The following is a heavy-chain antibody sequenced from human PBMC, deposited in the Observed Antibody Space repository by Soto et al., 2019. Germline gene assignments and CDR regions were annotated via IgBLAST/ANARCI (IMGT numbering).Heavy chain of an antibody. CDR2: IIPIFGTA. Sequence: QVQLVQSGAEVKKPGSSVKVSCKASGVTFSSYAISWVRQAPGQGLEWMGGIIPIFGTANYAQKFQGRVTITADESTSTAYMELSSLRSEDTAVYYCARVDCSGGSCYSPPTAFDYWGQGTLVTVSS. V-gene: IGHV1-69*01. J-gene: IGHJ4*02. D-gene: IGHD2-15*01. CDR1: GVTFSSYA. CDR3: ARVDCSGGSCYSPPTAFDY.